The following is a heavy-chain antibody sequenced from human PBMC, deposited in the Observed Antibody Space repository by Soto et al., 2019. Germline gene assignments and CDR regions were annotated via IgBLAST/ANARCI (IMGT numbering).Heavy chain of an antibody. Sequence: SSETLSLTCSVSGRSNSSNYWSWILQSPDKRLEWLGYVFYGGTDYNPSLGGRVSMSVETSKSQFSLKLTSVTVADTAAYYCASYRGALYFESWGPGILVTVSS. CDR2: VFYGGT. D-gene: IGHD3-16*01. J-gene: IGHJ4*02. CDR1: GRSNSSNY. V-gene: IGHV4-59*01. CDR3: ASYRGALYFES.